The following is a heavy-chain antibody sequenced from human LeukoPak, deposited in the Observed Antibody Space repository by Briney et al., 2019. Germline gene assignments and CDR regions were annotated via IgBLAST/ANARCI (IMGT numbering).Heavy chain of an antibody. D-gene: IGHD6-13*01. V-gene: IGHV4-59*01. CDR3: AGGDSSSWPPPPDFDY. Sequence: SETLSLTCTVSGGSISSYYWSWIRQSPGKGLEWIGYIYYSGSTNYNPSLKSRVTISVDTSKNQFSLKLSSVTAADTAVYYCAGGDSSSWPPPPDFDYWGQGTLVTVSS. J-gene: IGHJ4*02. CDR1: GGSISSYY. CDR2: IYYSGST.